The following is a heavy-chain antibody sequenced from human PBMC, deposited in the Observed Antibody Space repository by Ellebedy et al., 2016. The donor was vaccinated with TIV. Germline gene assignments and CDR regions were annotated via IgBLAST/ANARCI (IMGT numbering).Heavy chain of an antibody. V-gene: IGHV3-74*01. CDR2: INHDGSST. CDR3: ARGAEHTTSSGGFRWFDP. CDR1: GFMFSDYW. J-gene: IGHJ5*02. D-gene: IGHD6-6*01. Sequence: PGGSLRLSCGGSGFMFSDYWMLWVRQTPGKGLVCVSRINHDGSSTIYADSVKGRFTISRDNAKGTLYLQMSSLGVEDTAVYYCARGAEHTTSSGGFRWFDPWGHGNLVTVS.